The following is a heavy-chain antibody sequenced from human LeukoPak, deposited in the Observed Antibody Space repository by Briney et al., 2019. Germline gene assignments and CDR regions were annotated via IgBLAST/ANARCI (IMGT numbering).Heavy chain of an antibody. D-gene: IGHD7-27*01. CDR1: GFTFTNYA. CDR3: AKATAPHLGYAFDI. Sequence: QAGGYLRLSCAASGFTFTNYAINWVRQAPGKGLEWVSAISGRGANTYYADSVKGRFTISRDNSKNTLYLQMSTLRAEDTAVYYCAKATAPHLGYAFDIWGQGRLVSVFS. CDR2: ISGRGANT. V-gene: IGHV3-23*01. J-gene: IGHJ3*02.